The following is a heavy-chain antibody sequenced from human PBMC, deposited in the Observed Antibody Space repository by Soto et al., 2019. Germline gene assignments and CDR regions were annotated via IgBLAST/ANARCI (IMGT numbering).Heavy chain of an antibody. CDR1: GLSFSGYY. V-gene: IGHV4-34*01. CDR2: INHSGST. CDR3: ARGSSRPTHAFDI. J-gene: IGHJ3*02. Sequence: SETLSLTCAFYGLSFSGYYWSWIRQPPGKGLEWIGEINHSGSTNYNPSLKSRVTISVDTSKNQFSLKLSSVTAADTAVYYCARGSSRPTHAFDIWGQGTMVTVSS.